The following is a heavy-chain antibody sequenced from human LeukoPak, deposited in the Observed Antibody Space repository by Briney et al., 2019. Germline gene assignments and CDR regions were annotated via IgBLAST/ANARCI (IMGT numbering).Heavy chain of an antibody. V-gene: IGHV1-18*01. D-gene: IGHD6-19*01. Sequence: ASLKVSCKASGYTFTSYGISWVRQAPGQGLEWMGWISAYNGNTNYAQKLQGRVTMTTDTSTSTAYMELRSLRSDDTAVYYCAIDSSGWYRPNYWGQGTLVTVSS. CDR3: AIDSSGWYRPNY. CDR2: ISAYNGNT. J-gene: IGHJ4*02. CDR1: GYTFTSYG.